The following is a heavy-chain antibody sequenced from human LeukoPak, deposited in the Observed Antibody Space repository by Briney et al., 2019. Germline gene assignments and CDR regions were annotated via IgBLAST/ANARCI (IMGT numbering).Heavy chain of an antibody. J-gene: IGHJ4*02. Sequence: SETLSLTCTVSGGSTSSYYWSWIRQPPGKGLEWIGYIYYSGSTNYHPSLKSRVTISVDTSKNQFSLKLSSVTAADTAVYYCARGTLAAAGNSPPDFDYWGQGTLVTVSS. CDR1: GGSTSSYY. D-gene: IGHD6-13*01. CDR3: ARGTLAAAGNSPPDFDY. CDR2: IYYSGST. V-gene: IGHV4-59*01.